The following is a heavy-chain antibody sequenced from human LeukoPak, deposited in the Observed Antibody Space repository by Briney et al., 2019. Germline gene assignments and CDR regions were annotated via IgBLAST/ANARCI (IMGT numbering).Heavy chain of an antibody. J-gene: IGHJ5*02. CDR1: GGSISIYY. D-gene: IGHD3-10*01. CDR2: IYTSGTT. CDR3: ARLRRSMVRGARFDP. Sequence: SETLSLTCTVSGGSISIYYWSWIRQPAGKGLEWIGRIYTSGTTHHNPSLKSRVTMSVDTSKNQFSLKLSSVTAADTAVYYCARLRRSMVRGARFDPWGQGTLVTVSS. V-gene: IGHV4-4*07.